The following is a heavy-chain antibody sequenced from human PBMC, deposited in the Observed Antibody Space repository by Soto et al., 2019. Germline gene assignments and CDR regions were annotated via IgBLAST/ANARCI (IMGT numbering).Heavy chain of an antibody. J-gene: IGHJ4*02. D-gene: IGHD2-2*01. CDR3: ARGIGYCSSINCYSSRRLRYDS. V-gene: IGHV4-34*01. CDR2: VNHSGTT. CDR1: GGSFSGYY. Sequence: SEPLSLTCAVYGGSFSGYYWTWIRQSPEKGLEWIGEVNHSGTTYYNPSLKTRVTISVHTPKNQFSLKMSSVTAADTAVYYCARGIGYCSSINCYSSRRLRYDSWGQGTLVTVSS.